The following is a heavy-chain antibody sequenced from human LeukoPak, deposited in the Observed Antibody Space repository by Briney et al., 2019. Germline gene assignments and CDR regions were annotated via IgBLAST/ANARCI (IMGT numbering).Heavy chain of an antibody. Sequence: GGSLRLSCAASGFTFSSYGMHWVRQAPGKGLEWVAVISYDGSNKYYGDSVKGRFTISRDNSKNTLYLQMNSLRAEDTAVYYCAKSIATREYFFDYWGQGTLVTVSS. CDR1: GFTFSSYG. J-gene: IGHJ4*02. V-gene: IGHV3-30*18. CDR3: AKSIATREYFFDY. D-gene: IGHD1-26*01. CDR2: ISYDGSNK.